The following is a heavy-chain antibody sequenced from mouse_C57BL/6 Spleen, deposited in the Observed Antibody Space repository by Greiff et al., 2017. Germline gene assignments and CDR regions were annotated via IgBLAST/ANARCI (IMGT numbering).Heavy chain of an antibody. CDR3: ERSPITTVVAKDFDY. J-gene: IGHJ2*01. V-gene: IGHV1-9*01. CDR1: GYTFTGYW. CDR2: ILPGSGST. D-gene: IGHD1-1*01. Sequence: QVQLKRSGAELMKPGASVKLSCKATGYTFTGYWIEWVKQRPGHGLEWIGEILPGSGSTNYNEKFKGKATFTADTSSNTAYMQLSSLTTVDSAIYYCERSPITTVVAKDFDYWGQGTTLTVSS.